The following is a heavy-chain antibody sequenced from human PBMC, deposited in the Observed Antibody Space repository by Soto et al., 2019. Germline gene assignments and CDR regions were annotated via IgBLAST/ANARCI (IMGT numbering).Heavy chain of an antibody. V-gene: IGHV2-5*02. Sequence: QITLKESGPTLVKPTQTLTLTCTFSGFSLSTSGVGVGWIRQPPGKALEWIALIYWDDEKWYSPSLKSRLTITKDPAKHQVGLTMSNMVHVDTATYHCAHSLSPVCYDRDRSYGMDVWGQGTTVTVSS. D-gene: IGHD3-22*01. CDR3: AHSLSPVCYDRDRSYGMDV. CDR1: GFSLSTSGVG. J-gene: IGHJ6*02. CDR2: IYWDDEK.